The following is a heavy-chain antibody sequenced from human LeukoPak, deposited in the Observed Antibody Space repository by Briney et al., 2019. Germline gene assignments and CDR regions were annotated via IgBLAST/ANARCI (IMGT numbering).Heavy chain of an antibody. CDR3: ASAHYYGSGSSSYYFDY. V-gene: IGHV1-69*01. Sequence: ASVKVSCKASGGTFSSYAISWVRQAPGQGLEWMGGIIPIFGTANYAQKFQGRVTITADESTSTAYMELSSLRSEDTAVYYCASAHYYGSGSSSYYFDYWGQGTLVTVSS. D-gene: IGHD3-10*01. CDR2: IIPIFGTA. CDR1: GGTFSSYA. J-gene: IGHJ4*02.